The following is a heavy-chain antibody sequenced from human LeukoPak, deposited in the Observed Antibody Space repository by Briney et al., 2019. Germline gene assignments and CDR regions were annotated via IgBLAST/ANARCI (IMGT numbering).Heavy chain of an antibody. D-gene: IGHD2-8*02. CDR3: AKGPSGPDYFDY. V-gene: IGHV3-23*01. Sequence: GGSLRLSCAASGFTFSIYAMSWVRQAPGKGLDWVSTISGSGSSTYYADSVKGRFTISRDNSKNTLYLQMNSLRAEDTAVYYCAKGPSGPDYFDYWGQGTLVTVSS. CDR1: GFTFSIYA. J-gene: IGHJ4*02. CDR2: ISGSGSST.